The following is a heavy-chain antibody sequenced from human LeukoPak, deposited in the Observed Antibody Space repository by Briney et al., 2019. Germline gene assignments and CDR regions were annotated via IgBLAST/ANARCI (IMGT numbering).Heavy chain of an antibody. D-gene: IGHD1-26*01. CDR2: VYYIANT. CDR1: GASVGSAGYY. Sequence: PSETLSLTCTVSGASVGSAGYYWSWIRQPPGGGLEWIGYVYYIANTNYNPSLKSRVTMSVNPSKNQFSLKLNSVPAADTAMYYCARTQSQSGSYRYYFGYWGQGTLVTVSS. CDR3: ARTQSQSGSYRYYFGY. J-gene: IGHJ4*02. V-gene: IGHV4-61*08.